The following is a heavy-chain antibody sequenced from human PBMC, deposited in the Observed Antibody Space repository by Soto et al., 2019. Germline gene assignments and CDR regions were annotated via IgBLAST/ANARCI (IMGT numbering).Heavy chain of an antibody. CDR1: GFTFSSYA. D-gene: IGHD3-22*01. V-gene: IGHV3-30-3*01. CDR2: ISYDGSNK. Sequence: QVQLVESGGGVVQPGRSLRLSCAASGFTFSSYAMHWVRQAPGKGLEWVAVISYDGSNKYYADSVKGRFTISRDNSKNTLYLQMNSLRAEDTAVYYCARAPDNNYYDSSGYYSCFDYRGQGTLVTVSS. J-gene: IGHJ4*02. CDR3: ARAPDNNYYDSSGYYSCFDY.